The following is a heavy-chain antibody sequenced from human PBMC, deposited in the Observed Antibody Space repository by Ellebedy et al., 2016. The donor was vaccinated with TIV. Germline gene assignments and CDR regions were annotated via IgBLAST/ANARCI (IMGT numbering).Heavy chain of an antibody. CDR1: GGTLINHV. CDR2: IIPIFGSP. Sequence: SVKVSXXASGGTLINHVISWVRQAPGQGLEWMGGIIPIFGSPHYAQKFQGRVTISADESTSTPYMELSSLTAEDTAVYYCARGLQRSYYYGMDVWGQGTTVTVSS. J-gene: IGHJ6*02. CDR3: ARGLQRSYYYGMDV. D-gene: IGHD5-18*01. V-gene: IGHV1-69*13.